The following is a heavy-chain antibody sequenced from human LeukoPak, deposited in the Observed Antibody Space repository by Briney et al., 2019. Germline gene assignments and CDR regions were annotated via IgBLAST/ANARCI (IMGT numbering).Heavy chain of an antibody. Sequence: GGSLRLSCAASGFTFSSYGMHWVRQAPGKGLEWVAVISYDGSNKYYADSVKGRFTISRDNSKNTLYLQMNSLRAEDTAVYYCAKGDSGSYSVDYWGQGTLVTVSS. CDR1: GFTFSSYG. V-gene: IGHV3-30*18. CDR2: ISYDGSNK. CDR3: AKGDSGSYSVDY. J-gene: IGHJ4*02. D-gene: IGHD1-26*01.